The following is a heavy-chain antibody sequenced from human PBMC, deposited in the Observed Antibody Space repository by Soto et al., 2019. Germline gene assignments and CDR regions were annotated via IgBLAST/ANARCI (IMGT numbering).Heavy chain of an antibody. Sequence: SVKVSCKASGGTFSSYAISWVRQAPGQGLEWMGGIIPIFGTANYAQKFQGRVTITADESTSTAYMELSGLRSEDTAVYYCARRSRYCSGGSCYRWFDPWGQGTLVPVSS. CDR3: ARRSRYCSGGSCYRWFDP. CDR2: IIPIFGTA. J-gene: IGHJ5*02. CDR1: GGTFSSYA. V-gene: IGHV1-69*13. D-gene: IGHD2-15*01.